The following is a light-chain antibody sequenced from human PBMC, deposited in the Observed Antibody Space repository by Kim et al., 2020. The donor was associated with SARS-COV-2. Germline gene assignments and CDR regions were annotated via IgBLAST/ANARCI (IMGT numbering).Light chain of an antibody. CDR2: DAS. CDR3: HQRSDWPLT. V-gene: IGKV3-11*01. J-gene: IGKJ4*01. Sequence: EIVLTPSPATLSLSPGERASLSCRASQSVGTSLVWYQQKVGQAPRLLIYDASKRATDIPAKFSGSGSGTDFTLTISNLESEDFAVYYCHQRSDWPLTFGGGTKVDIK. CDR1: QSVGTS.